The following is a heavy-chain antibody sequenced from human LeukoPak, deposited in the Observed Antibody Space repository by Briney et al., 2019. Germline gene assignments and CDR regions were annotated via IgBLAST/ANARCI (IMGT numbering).Heavy chain of an antibody. V-gene: IGHV1-2*02. CDR1: GYTFTGYY. Sequence: ASVKVSCKASGYTFTGYYMHWVRQAPGQGLEWMGWINPNSGGTNYAQKFQGRVTMTRDTSISTAYMELSRLRSDDTAVYYCARVAPTQINFDYWGQGTLVTVSS. J-gene: IGHJ4*02. CDR3: ARVAPTQINFDY. CDR2: INPNSGGT.